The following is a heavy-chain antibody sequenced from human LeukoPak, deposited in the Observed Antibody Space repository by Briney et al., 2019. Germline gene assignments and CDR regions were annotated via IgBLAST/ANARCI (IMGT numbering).Heavy chain of an antibody. CDR1: GFTFSSYG. V-gene: IGHV3-30*02. J-gene: IGHJ4*02. CDR2: IRYDGSNK. CDR3: AKDQPQDYGGYDFYYYDSSGYSLDY. D-gene: IGHD3-22*01. Sequence: PGGSLRLSCAASGFTFSSYGMHWVRQAPGKGLEWVAFIRYDGSNKYYADSVRGRFTISRDNSKNTLYLQMNSLRAEDTAVYYCAKDQPQDYGGYDFYYYDSSGYSLDYWGQGTLVTVSS.